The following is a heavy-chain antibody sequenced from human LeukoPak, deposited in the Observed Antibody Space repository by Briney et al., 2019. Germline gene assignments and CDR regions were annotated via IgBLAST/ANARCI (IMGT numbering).Heavy chain of an antibody. D-gene: IGHD2-2*01. CDR3: ASMPSTEIYYFYYMDV. CDR1: RFTFSSYT. V-gene: IGHV3-23*01. J-gene: IGHJ6*03. Sequence: GGSLRLSCADSRFTFSSYTMNWVRQAPGKGLEWVSGISANAVSTYYADSVKGRFTISRDNSKNTLYLHMARLGTEDAAVYYCASMPSTEIYYFYYMDVWGKGTTVTVSS. CDR2: ISANAVST.